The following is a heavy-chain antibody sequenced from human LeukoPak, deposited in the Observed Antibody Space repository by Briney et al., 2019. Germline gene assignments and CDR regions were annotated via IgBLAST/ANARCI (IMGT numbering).Heavy chain of an antibody. CDR3: AKDITAKKDGCY. D-gene: IGHD5-18*01. CDR2: IWYDGSNK. Sequence: GGSLRLSCAASGFTFSSYGMHWVRQAPGKGLEWVAFIWYDGSNKYYADYVKGRFTISRDNSKNTLYLQMNSLRAEDTAVYYCAKDITAKKDGCYWGQGTLVTVSS. V-gene: IGHV3-30*02. CDR1: GFTFSSYG. J-gene: IGHJ4*02.